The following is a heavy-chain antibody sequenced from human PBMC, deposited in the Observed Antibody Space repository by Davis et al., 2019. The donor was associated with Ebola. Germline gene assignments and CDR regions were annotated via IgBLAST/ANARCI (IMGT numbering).Heavy chain of an antibody. CDR1: GFTFSSYG. CDR3: AKDPARRESSGY. CDR2: LSYDGSNK. J-gene: IGHJ4*02. D-gene: IGHD3-22*01. V-gene: IGHV3-30*18. Sequence: GGSLRLSCAASGFTFSSYGMHWVRQAPGKGLEWVAVLSYDGSNKYYADSVKGRFTISRDNSKNTLYLQMNSLRAEDTAVYYCAKDPARRESSGYWGQGTLVTVSS.